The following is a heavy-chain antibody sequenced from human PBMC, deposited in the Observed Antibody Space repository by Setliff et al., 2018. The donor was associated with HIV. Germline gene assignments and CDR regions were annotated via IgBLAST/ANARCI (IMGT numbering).Heavy chain of an antibody. CDR2: IYYSGST. CDR1: GGSISSSSYY. D-gene: IGHD6-19*01. Sequence: PSETLSLTCTVSGGSISSSSYYWGWIRQPPGKGLEWIGSIYYSGSTYYNPSLKSRVTISRDNAKNSLFLQMNSLRVEDTAVYYCARTREQWVVREFDYWGQGMLVTVPQ. J-gene: IGHJ4*02. V-gene: IGHV4-39*01. CDR3: ARTREQWVVREFDY.